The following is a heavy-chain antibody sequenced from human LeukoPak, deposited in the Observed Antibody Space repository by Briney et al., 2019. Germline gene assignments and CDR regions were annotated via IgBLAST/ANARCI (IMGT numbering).Heavy chain of an antibody. CDR3: AKGTGYSSSWLTFDY. V-gene: IGHV3-23*01. CDR2: ISGSGGST. CDR1: GFTFSSYA. D-gene: IGHD6-13*01. J-gene: IGHJ4*02. Sequence: GGSLRLSCAASGFTFSSYAMSWVRQAPGKGLEWVSAISGSGGSTYYADSVKGRFTISRDNSKNTLYLQVNSLRAEDTAVYYCAKGTGYSSSWLTFDYWGQGTLVTVSS.